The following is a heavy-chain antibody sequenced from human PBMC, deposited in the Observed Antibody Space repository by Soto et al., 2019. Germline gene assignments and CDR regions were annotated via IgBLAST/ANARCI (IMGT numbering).Heavy chain of an antibody. CDR2: IIPISGTA. CDR1: GGTFSSYA. D-gene: IGHD2-2*01. J-gene: IGHJ6*02. Sequence: QVQLVQSGAEVKKPGSSVKVSCKASGGTFSSYAISWVRQAPGQGLELMGGIIPISGTANYAQTFQGRVTITADESTSTAYMEPSSPRAEALAAYYCASSEGRGTRFGLDYYYYSGTDAWGQGTGVTVSS. V-gene: IGHV1-69*01. CDR3: ASSEGRGTRFGLDYYYYSGTDA.